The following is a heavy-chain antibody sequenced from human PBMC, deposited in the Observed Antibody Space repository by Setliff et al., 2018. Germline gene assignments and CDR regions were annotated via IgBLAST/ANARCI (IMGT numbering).Heavy chain of an antibody. CDR3: ARECYSSSWYGDYYYYYGMDV. J-gene: IGHJ6*02. D-gene: IGHD6-13*01. V-gene: IGHV1-8*02. CDR1: GYTFTSYD. CDR2: MNPNSGNT. Sequence: GASVKVSCKASGYTFTSYDINWVRQATGQGLEWMGWMNPNSGNTGYAQKFQGRVTMTRNTPISTAYMELSSLRSEDTAVYYCARECYSSSWYGDYYYYYGMDVWGQGTTVTVSS.